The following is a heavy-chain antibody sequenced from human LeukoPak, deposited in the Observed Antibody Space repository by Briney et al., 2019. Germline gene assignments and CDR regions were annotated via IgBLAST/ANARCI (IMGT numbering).Heavy chain of an antibody. D-gene: IGHD3-10*01. CDR2: IKGDGSVI. CDR1: GFTFSSFW. CDR3: ARDGSSFDY. V-gene: IGHV3-7*01. Sequence: PGGSLRLSCAASGFTFSSFWMSWVRHAPGKGLEWVANIKGDGSVIYYVDSVKGRFSISRDNAKNSLYLQMSSLRAEDTAVYYCARDGSSFDYWGQGALVTVSS. J-gene: IGHJ4*02.